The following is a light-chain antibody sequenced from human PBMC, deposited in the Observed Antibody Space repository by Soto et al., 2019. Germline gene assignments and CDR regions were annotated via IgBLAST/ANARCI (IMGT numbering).Light chain of an antibody. CDR2: AAS. CDR1: QSISIH. Sequence: DIQMTQSPSSLSASVGDRVTITCRASQSISIHLNWYQQKLGKVPKLLLYAASSLQSGVPSRFSGSGSGTDFTLTISSLQPEDFATYYCQQGYSGPPITFGQGTRLEIK. V-gene: IGKV1-39*01. CDR3: QQGYSGPPIT. J-gene: IGKJ5*01.